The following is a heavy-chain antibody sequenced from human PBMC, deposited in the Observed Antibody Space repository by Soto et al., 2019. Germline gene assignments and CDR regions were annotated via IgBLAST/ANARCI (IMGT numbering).Heavy chain of an antibody. CDR3: ARDKDRQQLGGNYYYIMDV. J-gene: IGHJ6*01. Sequence: QVQLVQSGAEVKKPGSSVKVSCKTSGGTFRTSAISWVRQAPGQGLEWMGGIMPVFPTPDYAQKFQGRVNITADESTRTAYMELSGLRSADTAVYYCARDKDRQQLGGNYYYIMDVWGQGTTVTVSS. V-gene: IGHV1-69*12. CDR2: IMPVFPTP. D-gene: IGHD3-3*02. CDR1: GGTFRTSA.